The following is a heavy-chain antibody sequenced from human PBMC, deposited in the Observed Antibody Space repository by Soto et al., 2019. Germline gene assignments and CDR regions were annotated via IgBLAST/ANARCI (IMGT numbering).Heavy chain of an antibody. D-gene: IGHD3-10*01. CDR2: IWYDGSNK. J-gene: IGHJ4*02. CDR1: GFTFSSYG. CDR3: ARDPGRGYFDY. V-gene: IGHV3-33*01. Sequence: GGSLRLSCAASGFTFSSYGMHWVRQAPGKGLEWVAVIWYDGSNKYYADSVKGRFTISRDNSKNTLYLQMNSLRAEDTAVYYCARDPGRGYFDYWGQGTLVTVSS.